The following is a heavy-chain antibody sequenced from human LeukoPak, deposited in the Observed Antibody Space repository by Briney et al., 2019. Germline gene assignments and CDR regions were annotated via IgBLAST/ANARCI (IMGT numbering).Heavy chain of an antibody. CDR3: ARLIYDFWSGYYHGGFDP. CDR1: GGTFSSYA. V-gene: IGHV1-69*06. J-gene: IGHJ5*02. D-gene: IGHD3-3*01. Sequence: EASVKVSCKASGGTFSSYAISWVRQAPGQGLEWMGGIIPIFGTANYAQKFQGRVTITADKSTSTAYMEPSSLRSEDTAVYYCARLIYDFWSGYYHGGFDPWGQGTLVTVSS. CDR2: IIPIFGTA.